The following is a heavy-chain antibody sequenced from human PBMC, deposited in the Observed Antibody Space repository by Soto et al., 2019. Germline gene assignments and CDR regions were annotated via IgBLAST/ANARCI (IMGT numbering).Heavy chain of an antibody. Sequence: EVQLVESGGGLVQPGGSLRLSCAASGFTFSSYEINWVRQAPGKGLEWVSYISSSGSTIYYADSVKGRFTISRDNAKNSLYLQMNSLRAEDTAVYYCASSGWYHWFDPWGQGTLVTVSS. CDR1: GFTFSSYE. V-gene: IGHV3-48*03. CDR2: ISSSGSTI. D-gene: IGHD6-19*01. J-gene: IGHJ5*02. CDR3: ASSGWYHWFDP.